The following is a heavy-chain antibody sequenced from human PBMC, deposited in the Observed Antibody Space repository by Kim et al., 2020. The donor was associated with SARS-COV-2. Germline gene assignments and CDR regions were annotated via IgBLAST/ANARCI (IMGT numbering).Heavy chain of an antibody. CDR2: ISYDGSNK. D-gene: IGHD3-9*01. CDR1: GFTFSSYG. V-gene: IGHV3-30*18. J-gene: IGHJ4*01. Sequence: GGSLRLSCAASGFTFSSYGMHWVRQAPGKGLEWVAVISYDGSNKYYADSVKGRFTISRDNSKNTLYLQMNSLRAEDTAVYYCAKDPAQSFDWLWGFDYW. CDR3: AKDPAQSFDWLWGFDY.